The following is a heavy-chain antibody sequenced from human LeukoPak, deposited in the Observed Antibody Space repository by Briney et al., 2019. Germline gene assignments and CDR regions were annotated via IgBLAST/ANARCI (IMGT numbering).Heavy chain of an antibody. CDR3: ARGDWLPLPYAFDH. CDR1: GFTFSSYW. Sequence: GGSLRLSCAASGFTFSSYWMSWVRQAPGKGLEWVANIKQDGSEKYYVDSVRGRFTISRDNAKNSLYLQMNSLRAEDTAVYYCARGDWLPLPYAFDHWGQGILVTVSS. V-gene: IGHV3-7*01. D-gene: IGHD5-12*01. CDR2: IKQDGSEK. J-gene: IGHJ4*02.